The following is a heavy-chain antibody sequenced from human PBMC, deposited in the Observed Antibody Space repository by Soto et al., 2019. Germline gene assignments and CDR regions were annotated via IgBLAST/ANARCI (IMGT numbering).Heavy chain of an antibody. D-gene: IGHD3-10*01. CDR1: GYTFSNYN. Sequence: QEQLVQSGAEVKKPGAPVKVSCKASGYTFSNYNINWVRQASEQGLEWMGWMNPDSGNTGYAEKFQGRVTMTRNSSISTAYMELSGLRSEDTAVYYWAREAASDPSFYYHYMDVWGKGTTVTVSS. V-gene: IGHV1-8*01. CDR3: AREAASDPSFYYHYMDV. J-gene: IGHJ6*03. CDR2: MNPDSGNT.